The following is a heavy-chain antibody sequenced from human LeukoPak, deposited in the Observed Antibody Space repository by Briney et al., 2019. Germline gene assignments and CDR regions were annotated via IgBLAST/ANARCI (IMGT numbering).Heavy chain of an antibody. CDR3: VREAY. CDR1: GFTFNSFL. J-gene: IGHJ4*01. Sequence: GGSLRLSCADSGFTFNSFLLSWVPQAPGKGPEWVANIKTDGSEKYYVDSVRGRFTISRDNAKNSLYLQMNSLRAEDTALYYCVREAYWGHGNLVTVSS. V-gene: IGHV3-7*05. CDR2: IKTDGSEK.